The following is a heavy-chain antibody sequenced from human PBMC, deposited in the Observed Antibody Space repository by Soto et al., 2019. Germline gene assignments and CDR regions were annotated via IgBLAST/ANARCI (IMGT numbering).Heavy chain of an antibody. D-gene: IGHD1-26*01. Sequence: SLRLSCAASGFAFRSYGMHWVRQAPGKGLEWVAVISYDGNDKKYADSVKGRFTISRDNSKNTLYVQMSSLRAEDTAVYYCAKDLSVGSVDYYFDYWGQGTLVTVSS. J-gene: IGHJ4*02. V-gene: IGHV3-30*18. CDR1: GFAFRSYG. CDR2: ISYDGNDK. CDR3: AKDLSVGSVDYYFDY.